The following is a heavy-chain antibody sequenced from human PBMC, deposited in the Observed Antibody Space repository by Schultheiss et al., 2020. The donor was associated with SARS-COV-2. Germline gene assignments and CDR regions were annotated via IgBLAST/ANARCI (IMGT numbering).Heavy chain of an antibody. CDR1: GFTFSSYG. J-gene: IGHJ4*02. CDR2: ISYDGSNK. V-gene: IGHV3-30*19. CDR3: ARGSVIQLGWSFDY. Sequence: GGSLRLSCAASGFTFSSYGMHWVRQAPGKGLEWVAVISYDGSNKYYADSVKGRFTISRDNSKNTLYLQMNSLRAEDTAVYYCARGSVIQLGWSFDYWGQGTLVTVSS. D-gene: IGHD5-18*01.